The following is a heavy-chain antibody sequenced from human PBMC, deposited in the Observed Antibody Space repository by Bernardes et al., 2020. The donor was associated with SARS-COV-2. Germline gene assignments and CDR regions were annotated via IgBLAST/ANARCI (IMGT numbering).Heavy chain of an antibody. Sequence: SETLSLTCAVHGDSFTDYYWTWVRQPPGKGLEWIGEIFHSGNTNYDPSLKGRVTISIDTSKKQFSLRLTSVTAADTALYFCAREHWEGMDVWGQGTPVTVSS. CDR3: AREHWEGMDV. CDR2: IFHSGNT. D-gene: IGHD3-3*02. J-gene: IGHJ6*02. CDR1: GDSFTDYY. V-gene: IGHV4-34*12.